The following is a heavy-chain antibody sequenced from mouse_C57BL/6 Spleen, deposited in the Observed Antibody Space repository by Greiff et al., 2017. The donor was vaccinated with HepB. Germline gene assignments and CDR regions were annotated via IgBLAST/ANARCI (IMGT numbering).Heavy chain of an antibody. CDR2: ISPGDGDT. CDR1: GYAFSSSW. Sequence: VQLQESGPELVKPGASVKISCKASGYAFSSSWMNWVKQRPGKGLEWIGRISPGDGDTNYNGKFKGKATLTADKSSSTAYMQLSSLTSEDSAVYFCARAYGRGNAMDYWGQGTSVTVSS. D-gene: IGHD1-1*01. CDR3: ARAYGRGNAMDY. J-gene: IGHJ4*01. V-gene: IGHV1-82*01.